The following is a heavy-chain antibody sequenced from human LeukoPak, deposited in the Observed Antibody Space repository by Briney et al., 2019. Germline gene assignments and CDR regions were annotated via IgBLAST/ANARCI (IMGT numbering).Heavy chain of an antibody. CDR3: AKESAYHLDL. V-gene: IGHV1-2*02. D-gene: IGHD3-3*01. Sequence: ASVKVSCKASGYTFTGYYIHWVRQAPGQGLEWMGWMIPNSGGTNYAQNFHGRATMTRDTSISTAHMELNNLRSDDTAVYYCAKESAYHLDLWGQGTLVTVSS. CDR1: GYTFTGYY. CDR2: MIPNSGGT. J-gene: IGHJ5*02.